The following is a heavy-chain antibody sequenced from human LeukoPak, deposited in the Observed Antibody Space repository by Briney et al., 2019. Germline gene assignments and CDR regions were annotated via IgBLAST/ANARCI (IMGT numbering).Heavy chain of an antibody. D-gene: IGHD5-18*01. CDR3: AKDMYPRVDTAMVDY. V-gene: IGHV3-9*01. CDR2: ISWNSGSI. Sequence: GGSLRLSCAASGFTFDDYAMPWVRQAPGKGLEWVSGISWNSGSIGYADSVKGRFTISRDNAKNSLYLQMNSLRAEDTALYYCAKDMYPRVDTAMVDYWGQGTLVTVSS. J-gene: IGHJ4*02. CDR1: GFTFDDYA.